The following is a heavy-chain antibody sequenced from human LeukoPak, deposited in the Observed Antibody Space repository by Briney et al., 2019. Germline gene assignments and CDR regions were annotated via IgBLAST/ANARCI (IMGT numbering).Heavy chain of an antibody. CDR2: IYYSGST. J-gene: IGHJ4*02. D-gene: IGHD3-10*01. V-gene: IGHV4-59*01. Sequence: ASETLSLTCTVSGGSISSYYWSWIRQPPGKGLEWIGYIYYSGSTNYNPSLKSRVTISVDTSKNQFSLKLSSVTAADTAVYYCATGFGESTFGYWGQGTLVTVSS. CDR1: GGSISSYY. CDR3: ATGFGESTFGY.